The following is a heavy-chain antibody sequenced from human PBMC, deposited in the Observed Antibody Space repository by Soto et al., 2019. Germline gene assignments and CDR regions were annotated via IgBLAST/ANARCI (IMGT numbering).Heavy chain of an antibody. Sequence: ASVKVSCKASGNTFTGYYMHWVRQAPGQGLEWMGWINPNSGGTNYAQKFQGWVTMTRDTSISTAYMELSRLRSDDTAVYYCARDSHDYYGSGGDAFDIWGQGTMVTVSS. V-gene: IGHV1-2*04. D-gene: IGHD3-10*01. CDR3: ARDSHDYYGSGGDAFDI. CDR1: GNTFTGYY. CDR2: INPNSGGT. J-gene: IGHJ3*02.